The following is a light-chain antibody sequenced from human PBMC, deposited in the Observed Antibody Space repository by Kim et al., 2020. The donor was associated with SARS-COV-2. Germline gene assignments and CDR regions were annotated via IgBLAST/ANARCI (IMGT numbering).Light chain of an antibody. CDR2: GAS. J-gene: IGKJ2*01. V-gene: IGKV3-15*01. Sequence: EIVMTQSPATLSVSPGERVTLSCRASQSIDTNLAWYQQKPGQAPRLLIYGASTRATDIPVRFSGSGSGTEFTLIISSLQFEDFAVYYCQQYSHWPPYTFGQGTKLEI. CDR3: QQYSHWPPYT. CDR1: QSIDTN.